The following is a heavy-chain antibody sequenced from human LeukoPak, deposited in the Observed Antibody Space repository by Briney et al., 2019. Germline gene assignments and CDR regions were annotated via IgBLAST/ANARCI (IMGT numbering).Heavy chain of an antibody. CDR2: TYYRPTWYN. CDR1: GDSVSSNSVT. J-gene: IGHJ5*02. CDR3: ARRLTQYDCFDP. Sequence: PPQSLSLTCAISGDSVSSNSVTWNWIRQSPSRGLEWLGRTYYRPTWYNDYAVSVRGRITVNPDTSKNQFSLHLNSVTPEDTAVYYCARRLTQYDCFDPWGQGILVTVSS. V-gene: IGHV6-1*01. D-gene: IGHD2-2*01.